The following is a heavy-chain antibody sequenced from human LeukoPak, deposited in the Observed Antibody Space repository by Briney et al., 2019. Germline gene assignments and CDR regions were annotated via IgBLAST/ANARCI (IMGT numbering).Heavy chain of an antibody. Sequence: GGSLRLSCAASGFTFSSYSMNWVRQAPGKGLEWVSSISSSSSYIYYADSVEGRFTISRDNAKNSLYLQMNSLRAEDTAVYYCARDLGGSYGGGGAFDIWGQGTMVTVSS. V-gene: IGHV3-21*01. CDR3: ARDLGGSYGGGGAFDI. CDR1: GFTFSSYS. D-gene: IGHD1-26*01. J-gene: IGHJ3*02. CDR2: ISSSSSYI.